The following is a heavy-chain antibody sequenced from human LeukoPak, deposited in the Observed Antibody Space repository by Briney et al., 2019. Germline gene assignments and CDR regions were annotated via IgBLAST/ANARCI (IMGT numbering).Heavy chain of an antibody. V-gene: IGHV4-39*01. CDR2: VWCRGST. D-gene: IGHD3-10*01. CDR3: VAEEYGTGSYYKSAF. J-gene: IGHJ4*02. CDR1: AGSISSSSYY. Sequence: SETLSLTSTVSAGSISSSSYYRGWLRQPPGNGLGWIVGVWCRGSTGYNASLRSRGAVSRDTSKNQFSLKLSSVTAADTAVYYCVAEEYGTGSYYKSAFGGKGALVTVSS.